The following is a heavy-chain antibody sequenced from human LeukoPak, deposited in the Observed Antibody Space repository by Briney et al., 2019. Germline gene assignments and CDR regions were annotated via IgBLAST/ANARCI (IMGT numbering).Heavy chain of an antibody. J-gene: IGHJ3*02. CDR1: GGSTSSYY. D-gene: IGHD3-3*01. Sequence: SETLSLTCTVSGGSTSSYYWSWIRQPPGKGLEWIGYIYYSGSTNYNPSLKSRVTISVDTSKNQFSLKLSSVTAADTAVYYCARAGLYYDFWSGYYHDAFDIWGQGTMVTVSS. V-gene: IGHV4-59*01. CDR2: IYYSGST. CDR3: ARAGLYYDFWSGYYHDAFDI.